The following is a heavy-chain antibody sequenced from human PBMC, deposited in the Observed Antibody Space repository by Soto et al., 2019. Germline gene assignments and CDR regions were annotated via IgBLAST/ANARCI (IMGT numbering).Heavy chain of an antibody. J-gene: IGHJ4*02. CDR2: ISWNSGSI. CDR3: AKDKAIAAAVIFDY. Sequence: EVQLVESGGGLVQPGRSLRLSCAASGFTLDDYAMHWVRQAPGKGLEWVSGISWNSGSIGYADSVKGRFTISRDNAKNSLYLQMNSLRAEDTALYYCAKDKAIAAAVIFDYWGQGTLVTVSS. D-gene: IGHD6-13*01. CDR1: GFTLDDYA. V-gene: IGHV3-9*01.